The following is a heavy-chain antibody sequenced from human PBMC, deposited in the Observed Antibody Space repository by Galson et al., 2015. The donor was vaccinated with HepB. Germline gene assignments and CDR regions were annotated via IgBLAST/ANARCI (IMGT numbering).Heavy chain of an antibody. J-gene: IGHJ4*02. V-gene: IGHV3-30*18. Sequence: SLRLSCAASGFTFSSYGMHWVRQAPGKGLEWVAVISYDGSNKYYADSVKGRFTISRDNSKNTLYLQMNSLRAEDTAVYYCAKDGNYYDSSGYSPNPDYWGQGTLVTVSS. CDR2: ISYDGSNK. D-gene: IGHD3-22*01. CDR1: GFTFSSYG. CDR3: AKDGNYYDSSGYSPNPDY.